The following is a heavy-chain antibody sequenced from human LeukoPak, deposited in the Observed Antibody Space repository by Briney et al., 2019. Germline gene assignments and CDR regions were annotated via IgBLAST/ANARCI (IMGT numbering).Heavy chain of an antibody. CDR3: ARGIVATRPYYYYGMDV. D-gene: IGHD1-26*01. CDR1: GGTFSSYA. J-gene: IGHJ6*02. Sequence: SVKVSCKASGGTFSSYAISWVRQAPGQGLEWMGGIIPIFGTANYAQKFQGRVTITADESTSTAYMELSSLRSEDTAVYYCARGIVATRPYYYYGMDVWGQGTTVTVSS. V-gene: IGHV1-69*13. CDR2: IIPIFGTA.